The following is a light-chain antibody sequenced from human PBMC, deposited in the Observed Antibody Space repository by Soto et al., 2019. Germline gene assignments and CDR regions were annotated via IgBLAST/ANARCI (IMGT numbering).Light chain of an antibody. CDR1: SSNIGAGRD. J-gene: IGLJ3*02. CDR3: QSYDSSLNWV. Sequence: QSVLTQPPSVSGAAGQRVTISCTGTSSNIGAGRDVHWYQHLPGTAPKLLIYGDTNRPSGVPDRFSGSKSGSSASLVITGLQADDEADYYCQSYDSSLNWVFGGGTKLTVL. V-gene: IGLV1-40*01. CDR2: GDT.